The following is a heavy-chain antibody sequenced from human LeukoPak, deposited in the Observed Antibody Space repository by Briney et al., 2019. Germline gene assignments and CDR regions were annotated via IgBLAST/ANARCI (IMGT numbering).Heavy chain of an antibody. J-gene: IGHJ6*02. CDR3: TTDRVARWELYSDYYGMDV. Sequence: PGESLRLSCAASGFTFSNVWMSWVRQVPGKGLEWVGRIRRKTDGGTTDHAAPVKGRFTTSRDDSKNTLYLQMNSLKTEDTAVYYCTTDRVARWELYSDYYGMDVWGQGTTVTVSS. D-gene: IGHD1-26*01. V-gene: IGHV3-15*01. CDR2: IRRKTDGGTT. CDR1: GFTFSNVW.